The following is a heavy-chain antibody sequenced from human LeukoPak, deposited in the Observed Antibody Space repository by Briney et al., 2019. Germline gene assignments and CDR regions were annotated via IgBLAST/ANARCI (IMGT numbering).Heavy chain of an antibody. CDR3: ASHPIVEGTVLYYFDY. V-gene: IGHV4-39*01. Sequence: PSETLSLTCTVSGGSLSSSSYYWGWIRQPPGKGLEWIGSIYYSGSTYYNPSLKSRVTISVDTSKNQFSLKLSSVTAADTSVYYCASHPIVEGTVLYYFDYWGQGTLVSVSS. CDR1: GGSLSSSSYY. CDR2: IYYSGST. J-gene: IGHJ4*02. D-gene: IGHD2-21*02.